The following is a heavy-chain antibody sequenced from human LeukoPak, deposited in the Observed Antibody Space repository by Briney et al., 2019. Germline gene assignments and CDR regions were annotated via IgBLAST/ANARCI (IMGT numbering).Heavy chain of an antibody. Sequence: SETLSLTCAVYGGSFSGYYWSWLRQPPGKGLEWIGDINHSGSTNYNPSLKRRFTISVDTAKNPFSLKLSTVTAADTAVYYCARVGSGKYNGFDPWGQGTLVTVSS. CDR1: GGSFSGYY. CDR2: INHSGST. V-gene: IGHV4-34*01. D-gene: IGHD3-10*01. J-gene: IGHJ5*02. CDR3: ARVGSGKYNGFDP.